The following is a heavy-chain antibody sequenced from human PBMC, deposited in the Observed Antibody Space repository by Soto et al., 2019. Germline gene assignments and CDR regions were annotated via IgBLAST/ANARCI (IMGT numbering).Heavy chain of an antibody. CDR2: IYYSGST. Sequence: SETLSLTCTVSGGSISSYYWSWIRQPPGKGLEWIGYIYYSGSTNYNPSLKSRVTISVDTSKNQFSLKLSSVTAADTAVYYCARRGIAVSYYYMDVWGKGTTVTVSS. V-gene: IGHV4-59*01. CDR1: GGSISSYY. D-gene: IGHD6-19*01. CDR3: ARRGIAVSYYYMDV. J-gene: IGHJ6*03.